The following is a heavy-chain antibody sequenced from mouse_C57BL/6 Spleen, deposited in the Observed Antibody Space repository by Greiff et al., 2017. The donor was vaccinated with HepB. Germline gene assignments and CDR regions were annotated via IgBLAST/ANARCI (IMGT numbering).Heavy chain of an antibody. V-gene: IGHV1-64*01. Sequence: QVHVKQSGAELVKPGASVKLSCKASGYTFTSYWMHWVKQRPGQGLEWIGMIHPNSGSTNYNEKFKSKATLTVDKSSSTAYMQLSSLTSEDSAVYYCARDDYGFAYWGQGTLVTVSA. CDR1: GYTFTSYW. D-gene: IGHD2-4*01. J-gene: IGHJ3*01. CDR3: ARDDYGFAY. CDR2: IHPNSGST.